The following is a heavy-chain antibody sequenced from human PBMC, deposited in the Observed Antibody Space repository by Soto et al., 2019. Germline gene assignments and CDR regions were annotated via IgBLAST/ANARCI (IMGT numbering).Heavy chain of an antibody. D-gene: IGHD1-26*01. CDR1: GFTFSSYG. V-gene: IGHV3-33*01. CDR2: IWYDGSNK. Sequence: QVQLVESGGGAVQPGRSLRLSCAASGFTFSSYGMHWVRQAPGKGLEGVAVIWYDGSNKYYADSVKGRFTISRDNSKNTLYLQMNSLRAEDTAVYYCARDISGSLGYFQHWGQGTLVTVSS. CDR3: ARDISGSLGYFQH. J-gene: IGHJ1*01.